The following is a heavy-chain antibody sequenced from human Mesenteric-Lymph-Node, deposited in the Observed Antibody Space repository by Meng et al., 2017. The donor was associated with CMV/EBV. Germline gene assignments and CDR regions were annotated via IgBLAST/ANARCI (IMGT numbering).Heavy chain of an antibody. Sequence: SLKISCAASGFTFDDYTMHWVRQGPGKGLEWVSGITWNSNIKDYADSVKGRFTISRDNAKNSLYLQMSSLRVEDTALYYCAKGAYGIVGLTDAFDIWGQGTMVTVSS. D-gene: IGHD1-26*01. J-gene: IGHJ3*02. V-gene: IGHV3-9*01. CDR2: ITWNSNIK. CDR1: GFTFDDYT. CDR3: AKGAYGIVGLTDAFDI.